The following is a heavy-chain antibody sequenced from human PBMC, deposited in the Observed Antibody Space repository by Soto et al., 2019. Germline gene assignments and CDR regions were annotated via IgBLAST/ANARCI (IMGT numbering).Heavy chain of an antibody. J-gene: IGHJ4*02. V-gene: IGHV1-2*04. D-gene: IGHD6-19*01. CDR1: GYTFTDYY. CDR2: INPNSGVT. CDR3: ARGVSGWSPFDL. Sequence: QVQLVQSGAEVKKPGASVKVSCEASGYTFTDYYVHWVRQAPGQGLEWMGWINPNSGVTNYAQKFQGWVTLTRDTSVSTAYMELNRLKSDDTAVFFCARGVSGWSPFDLWGQGTLVTVSS.